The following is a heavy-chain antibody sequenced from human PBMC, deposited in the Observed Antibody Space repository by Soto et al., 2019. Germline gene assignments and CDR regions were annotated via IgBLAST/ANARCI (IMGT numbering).Heavy chain of an antibody. V-gene: IGHV3-30*18. J-gene: IGHJ6*02. CDR2: ISYDGSNK. D-gene: IGHD3-3*01. CDR3: AKGSYDFWSGYYEELNYYYYGMDV. Sequence: GGSLRLSCAASGFTFSSYGMHWVRQAPGKGLEWVAVISYDGSNKYYADSVKGRFTISRDNSKNTLYLQMNSLRAEDTAVYYCAKGSYDFWSGYYEELNYYYYGMDVWGQGTTVTVSS. CDR1: GFTFSSYG.